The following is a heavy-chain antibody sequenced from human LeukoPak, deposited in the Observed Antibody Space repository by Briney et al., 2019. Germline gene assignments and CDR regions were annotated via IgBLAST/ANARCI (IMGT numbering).Heavy chain of an antibody. CDR3: ARTNYYDSSGYRYYYYYYYMDV. J-gene: IGHJ6*03. V-gene: IGHV4-59*11. D-gene: IGHD3-22*01. CDR1: GVSLSSHY. Sequence: SQTLSLTCPVSGVSLSSHYGSWVRQPPGKGLEWLGYIYYSGSTNYNPSLKSRVTISVDTSKTQYYLKLSSVTAADTAVYYCARTNYYDSSGYRYYYYYYYMDVWGKGTTVTVSS. CDR2: IYYSGST.